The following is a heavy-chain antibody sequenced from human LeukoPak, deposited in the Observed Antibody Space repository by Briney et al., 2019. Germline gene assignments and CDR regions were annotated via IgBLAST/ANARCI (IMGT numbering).Heavy chain of an antibody. D-gene: IGHD1-26*01. CDR2: VYYSGST. Sequence: SETLSLTCTVSGGSISSYYWSWIRQPPGKGLEWIGYVYYSGSTSYNPSLKSRVTISVDTSKNQFFLKLSSVTAADAAVYYCARGPGSGTYWAFDYWGQGTLVTVSS. V-gene: IGHV4-59*01. CDR1: GGSISSYY. CDR3: ARGPGSGTYWAFDY. J-gene: IGHJ4*02.